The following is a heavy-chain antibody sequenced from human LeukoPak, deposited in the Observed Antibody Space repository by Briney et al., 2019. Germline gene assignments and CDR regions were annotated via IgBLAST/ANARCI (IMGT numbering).Heavy chain of an antibody. D-gene: IGHD1-26*01. CDR3: AKAFPTLRGSYTH. Sequence: SETLSLTCTVSDGSISDSYWSWIRQSPGKGLEWIGYIFYTGFTHYNPSLESRVTISVDTSKKHFSLKLSSVTAADTAVYYCAKAFPTLRGSYTHWGQGTLVTVSS. CDR1: DGSISDSY. J-gene: IGHJ4*02. CDR2: IFYTGFT. V-gene: IGHV4-59*12.